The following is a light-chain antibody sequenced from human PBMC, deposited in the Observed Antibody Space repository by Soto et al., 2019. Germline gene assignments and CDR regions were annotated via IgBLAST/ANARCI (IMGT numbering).Light chain of an antibody. CDR2: GNS. CDR3: QSYDSSLSARYV. V-gene: IGLV1-40*01. CDR1: SSNIGAGYD. J-gene: IGLJ1*01. Sequence: QSVLTQPPSVSGAPGQRVTISCTGSSSNIGAGYDVHWYQQLPGTAPKLLIYGNSNRPSGVPDRFSGSKSGTSASLAITGLQAEDEADYYCQSYDSSLSARYVFGTGTKV.